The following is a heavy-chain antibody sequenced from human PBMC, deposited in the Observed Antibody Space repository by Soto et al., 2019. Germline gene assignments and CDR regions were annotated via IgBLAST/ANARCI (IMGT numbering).Heavy chain of an antibody. CDR1: GYSFTSYW. D-gene: IGHD3-9*01. Sequence: GESLKISCKGSGYSFTSYWIGWVRQMPGKGLEWMGIIYPGDSDTRYSPSFQGQVTISADKSISTAYLQWSSLKASDTAMYYCAVVLRYFDWLLHWAFDIWGQGTMVTVSS. J-gene: IGHJ3*02. V-gene: IGHV5-51*01. CDR3: AVVLRYFDWLLHWAFDI. CDR2: IYPGDSDT.